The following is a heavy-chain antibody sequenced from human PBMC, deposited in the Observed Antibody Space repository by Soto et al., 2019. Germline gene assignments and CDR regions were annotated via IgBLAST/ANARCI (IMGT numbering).Heavy chain of an antibody. D-gene: IGHD2-2*01. CDR3: ARSQGSSTSLEIYYYYYYGMDV. CDR1: GGTFGSYA. CDR2: IIPIPGTS. J-gene: IGHJ6*02. Sequence: QVQLVQSGAEVKKPGSSVKVSCKASGGTFGSYAISWVRQAPGQGLEWMGGIIPIPGTSNYEQKFQGRVTIAADESTSKAYMEMSSLRSEDTAVYYCARSQGSSTSLEIYYYYYYGMDVWGQGTTVNVSS. V-gene: IGHV1-69*01.